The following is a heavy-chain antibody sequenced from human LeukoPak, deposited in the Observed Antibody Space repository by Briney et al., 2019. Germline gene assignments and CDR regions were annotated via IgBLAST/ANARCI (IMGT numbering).Heavy chain of an antibody. D-gene: IGHD2-15*01. CDR1: GGSISSYY. CDR2: IYYSGST. V-gene: IGHV4-59*08. CDR3: ARHGPDCSGGSCYPVNYGMDV. Sequence: SESLSLTCTVSGGSISSYYWSWIRQPPGKGLEWIGYIYYSGSTNYNPSLKSRVTISVDTSKNQFSLKLSSVTAADTAVYYCARHGPDCSGGSCYPVNYGMDVWGQGTTVTVSS. J-gene: IGHJ6*02.